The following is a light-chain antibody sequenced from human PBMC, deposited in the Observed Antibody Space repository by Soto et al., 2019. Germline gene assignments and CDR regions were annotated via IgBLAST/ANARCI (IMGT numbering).Light chain of an antibody. V-gene: IGKV1-39*01. Sequence: DIQMTQSPSSLSASVGDRVTITCRASQSISSYLNWYQQKPGKAPKLLIYAASSLQSGVPSRFSGSGSGTDFTVTISSLQPEDFATYYCQQSYTGRTFGQGTKVDIK. CDR3: QQSYTGRT. CDR1: QSISSY. J-gene: IGKJ1*01. CDR2: AAS.